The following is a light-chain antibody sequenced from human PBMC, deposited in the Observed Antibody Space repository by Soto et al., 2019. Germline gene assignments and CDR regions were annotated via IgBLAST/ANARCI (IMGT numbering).Light chain of an antibody. CDR1: QSLSSN. CDR2: AAS. J-gene: IGKJ5*01. Sequence: EIVMTLSPPTLSVSPGERVTLSCRASQSLSSNLAWYQQKPGQAPSLLIDAASTRTTGIPARFSGSGSVPEFTLTISSLQFEDFGVCYCQQYNNCPPTFGQGTRLEIK. CDR3: QQYNNCPPT. V-gene: IGKV3-15*01.